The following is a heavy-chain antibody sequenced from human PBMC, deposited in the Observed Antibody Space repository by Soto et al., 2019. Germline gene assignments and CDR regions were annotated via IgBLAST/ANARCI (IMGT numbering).Heavy chain of an antibody. Sequence: WGSLRLSCAAFGFTFSDYAMSWVRQAPGKGLEWVSTIRGNGDGTYYADSVKGRFTISRDNSKKTVYLQVDSLKVEDTAVYFCAKRGGSYSQSPAFNFDYWGQGTPVTVSS. J-gene: IGHJ4*02. D-gene: IGHD1-26*01. V-gene: IGHV3-23*01. CDR1: GFTFSDYA. CDR3: AKRGGSYSQSPAFNFDY. CDR2: IRGNGDGT.